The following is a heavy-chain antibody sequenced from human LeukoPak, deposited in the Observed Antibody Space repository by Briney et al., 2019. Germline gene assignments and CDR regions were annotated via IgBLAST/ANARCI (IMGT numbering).Heavy chain of an antibody. D-gene: IGHD3-10*01. CDR2: ISGNGGKT. V-gene: IGHV3-23*01. Sequence: QPGGSLRLSCAASEFTFSSYAMSWVRQAPGKGLEWVSGISGNGGKTYYADSVEGRFTISRDNSKNTLYLQMNSLRAEDTAVYYCANYLWFGEFSFDYWGQGTLVTVSS. CDR1: EFTFSSYA. CDR3: ANYLWFGEFSFDY. J-gene: IGHJ4*02.